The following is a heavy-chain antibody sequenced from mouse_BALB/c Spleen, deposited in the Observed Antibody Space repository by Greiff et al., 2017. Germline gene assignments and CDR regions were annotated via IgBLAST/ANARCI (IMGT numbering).Heavy chain of an antibody. CDR1: GFTFSSYT. J-gene: IGHJ4*01. D-gene: IGHD2-10*01. CDR3: ARHGAYYGNRYAMDY. Sequence: EVQRVESGGGLVQPGGSLKLSCAASGFTFSSYTMSWVRQTPEKRLEWVAYISNGGGSTYYPDTVKGRFTISRDNAKNTLYLQMSSLKSEDTAMYYCARHGAYYGNRYAMDYWGQGTSVTVSS. CDR2: ISNGGGST. V-gene: IGHV5-12-2*01.